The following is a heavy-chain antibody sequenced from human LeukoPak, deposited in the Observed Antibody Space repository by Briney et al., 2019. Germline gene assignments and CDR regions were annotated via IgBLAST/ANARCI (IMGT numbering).Heavy chain of an antibody. CDR1: GFIFSDYE. J-gene: IGHJ4*02. Sequence: GGSLRLSCEASGFIFSDYEVSWVRLAPGKGLEWVSYLSSSGSTFYYSDSVRGRFTISRDNAKNSLYLQMTSLRAEDTAVYYCARTWGSGSYYDYWGQGTLVTVSS. D-gene: IGHD3-10*01. V-gene: IGHV3-48*03. CDR2: LSSSGSTF. CDR3: ARTWGSGSYYDY.